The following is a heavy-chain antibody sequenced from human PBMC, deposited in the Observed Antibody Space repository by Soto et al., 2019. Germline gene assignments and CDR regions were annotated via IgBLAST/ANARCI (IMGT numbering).Heavy chain of an antibody. CDR1: GYKFTTYW. CDR2: IYPDDSDS. Sequence: GESLKISCNGSGYKFTTYWIGWVRQVPWKGLEWMAIIYPDDSDSRYSPSFQGQVTISADKSISTAYLQWSSLKASDTAIYYCVATYGDYLDYWGQGTLVTVSS. CDR3: VATYGDYLDY. J-gene: IGHJ4*02. V-gene: IGHV5-51*01. D-gene: IGHD4-17*01.